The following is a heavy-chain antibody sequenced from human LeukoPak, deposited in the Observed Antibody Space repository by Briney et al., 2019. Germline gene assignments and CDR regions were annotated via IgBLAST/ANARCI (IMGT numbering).Heavy chain of an antibody. J-gene: IGHJ4*02. CDR3: VRGGWYFDY. Sequence: GGSLRLSCAASGFTFSSYEMNWVRQAPGKGLEWVSYISSSGSTIYYADSVKGRFTISRDNAQNSLYVQMNSLRAEDAAVYYCVRGGWYFDYWGQGTLVTVSS. V-gene: IGHV3-48*03. CDR1: GFTFSSYE. D-gene: IGHD2-15*01. CDR2: ISSSGSTI.